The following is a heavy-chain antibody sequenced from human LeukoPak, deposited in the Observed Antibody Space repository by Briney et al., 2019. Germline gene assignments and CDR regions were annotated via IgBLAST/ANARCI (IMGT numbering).Heavy chain of an antibody. V-gene: IGHV3-23*01. CDR3: AKGVVGASSAAAAGYFEN. CDR2: ISGGGNT. Sequence: GGSLRLSCAASGFTFSNYAMSWVRQAPGKGLEWVSVISGGGNTYYADSVKGRFTISRDNPKNTLYLQVNSLRAEDTAVYYCAKGVVGASSAAAAGYFENWGQGTLVTVSS. CDR1: GFTFSNYA. D-gene: IGHD1-26*01. J-gene: IGHJ4*02.